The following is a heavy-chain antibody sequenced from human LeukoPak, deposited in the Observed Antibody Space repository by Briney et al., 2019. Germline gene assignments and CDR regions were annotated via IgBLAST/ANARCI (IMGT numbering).Heavy chain of an antibody. CDR3: AREGWYYGSGSYYYYYYMDV. CDR2: IYYSGST. V-gene: IGHV4-59*01. CDR1: GGSISSYY. D-gene: IGHD3-10*01. Sequence: SETLSLTCTVSGGSISSYYWSWVRQPPGKGLEWIGDIYYSGSTNYNPSLKSRVTISVDTSKNQFSLKLSSVTAADTAVYYCAREGWYYGSGSYYYYYYMDVWGKGTTVTVSS. J-gene: IGHJ6*03.